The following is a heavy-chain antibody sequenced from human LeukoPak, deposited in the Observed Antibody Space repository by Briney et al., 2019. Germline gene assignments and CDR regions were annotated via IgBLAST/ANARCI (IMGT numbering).Heavy chain of an antibody. Sequence: PGGSLRLSCVASGFTFKTYHMNWVRQAPGKGLEWLSGITSGASVIYYADSVKGRFTISRDDAKNSVFLQMSGLTVDDTAVYYCARKRIADLGHETSFGGTPFDSWGQGSLVSVSS. V-gene: IGHV3-48*03. CDR1: GFTFKTYH. CDR3: ARKRIADLGHETSFGGTPFDS. CDR2: ITSGASVI. J-gene: IGHJ4*02. D-gene: IGHD3-16*01.